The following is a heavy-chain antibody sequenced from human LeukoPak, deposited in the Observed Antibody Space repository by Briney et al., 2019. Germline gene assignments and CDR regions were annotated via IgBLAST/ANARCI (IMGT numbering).Heavy chain of an antibody. Sequence: GGSLRLSCAASGFTVSSNYMSWVRQAPGKGLEWVPVIYSGGSTYYADSVKGRFTISRDNSKNTLYLQMNSLRAEDTAVYYCARDGYSYGYGDYWGQGTLVTVSS. CDR2: IYSGGST. V-gene: IGHV3-53*01. J-gene: IGHJ4*02. CDR3: ARDGYSYGYGDY. CDR1: GFTVSSNY. D-gene: IGHD5-18*01.